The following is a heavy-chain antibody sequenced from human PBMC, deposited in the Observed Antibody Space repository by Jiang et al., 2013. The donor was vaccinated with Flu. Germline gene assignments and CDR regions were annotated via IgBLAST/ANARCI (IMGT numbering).Heavy chain of an antibody. CDR3: ARGVAAAGTIDY. D-gene: IGHD6-13*01. Sequence: SGSGLVKPSQTLSLTCNVSGVSISSGGYYWTWIRQRPKRGLEWIGFIYYSGTTNYNPSLRSRISLSVDTSENHFSLKLSSVIAADTAIYYCARGVAAAGTIDYWGQGILVAVSS. V-gene: IGHV4-31*03. CDR1: GVSISSGGYY. J-gene: IGHJ4*02. CDR2: IYYSGTT.